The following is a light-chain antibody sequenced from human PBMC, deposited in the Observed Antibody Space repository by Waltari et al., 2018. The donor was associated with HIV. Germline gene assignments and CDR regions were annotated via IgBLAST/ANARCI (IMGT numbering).Light chain of an antibody. J-gene: IGLJ2*01. Sequence: QVAVTQESSMTVSPGGTLVITCGFNLGGVTITHHAYWFQPEPAQAPTTPIHDTNVGHPGTPARCSDLRLGDNAALTLSDARSEDEAKYYCLRFFDGRRVFGGGTMVTV. CDR3: LRFFDGRRV. CDR2: DTN. CDR1: LGGVTITHH. V-gene: IGLV7-46*01.